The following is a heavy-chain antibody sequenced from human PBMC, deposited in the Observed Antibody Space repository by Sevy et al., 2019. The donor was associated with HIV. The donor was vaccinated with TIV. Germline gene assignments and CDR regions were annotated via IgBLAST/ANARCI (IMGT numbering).Heavy chain of an antibody. CDR1: GFTFSSYW. J-gene: IGHJ6*02. Sequence: GGSLRLSCAASGFTFSSYWMSWVRQAPGKGLEWVANIKQDGSEKYYVDSVKGRFTISRDNAKNSLYLQMNSLRAEDTAVYYCARDKYYYDRSGYLDGMDFWGQGTTVTVSS. CDR3: ARDKYYYDRSGYLDGMDF. D-gene: IGHD3-22*01. V-gene: IGHV3-7*03. CDR2: IKQDGSEK.